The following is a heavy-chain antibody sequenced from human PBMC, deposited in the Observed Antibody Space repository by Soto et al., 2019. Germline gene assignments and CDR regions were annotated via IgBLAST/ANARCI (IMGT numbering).Heavy chain of an antibody. CDR1: GGSISSSSYY. V-gene: IGHV4-39*01. D-gene: IGHD2-2*01. J-gene: IGHJ4*02. CDR3: ARLPVYCSSTSCFPKPYYFDY. Sequence: LSLTCTVSGGSISSSSYYWGWIRQPPGKGLEWIGCIYYSGSTYYNPSLKSRVTISVDTSKNQFSLKLSSVTAADTAVYYCARLPVYCSSTSCFPKPYYFDYWGQGTLVTVSS. CDR2: IYYSGST.